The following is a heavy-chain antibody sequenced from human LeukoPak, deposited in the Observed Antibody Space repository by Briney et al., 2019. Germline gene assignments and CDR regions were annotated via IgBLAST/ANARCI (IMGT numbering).Heavy chain of an antibody. D-gene: IGHD3-10*01. V-gene: IGHV4-59*01. CDR3: ARIIYGSGSYLLYYYYYMDV. J-gene: IGHJ6*03. CDR1: GGSISSYY. Sequence: SETLSLTCTVSGGSISSYYWSWIRQPPGKGLEWIGYIYYSGSTNYNPSLKSRVTISVDTSKNQFSLKLSSVTAADTAVYYCARIIYGSGSYLLYYYYYMDVWGKGTTVTVSS. CDR2: IYYSGST.